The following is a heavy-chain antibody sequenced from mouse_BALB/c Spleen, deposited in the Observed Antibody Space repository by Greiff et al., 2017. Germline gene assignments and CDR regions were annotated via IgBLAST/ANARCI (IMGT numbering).Heavy chain of an antibody. CDR3: ARLYGNFLCDY. J-gene: IGHJ2*01. CDR1: GFAFSSYD. V-gene: IGHV5-12-1*01. D-gene: IGHD2-1*01. Sequence: EVQVVESGGGLVKPGGSLKLSCAASGFAFSSYDMSWVRQTPEKRLEWVAYISSGGGSTYYPDTVKGRFTISRDNAKNTLYLQMSSLKSEDTAMYYCARLYGNFLCDYWGQGTTLTVSS. CDR2: ISSGGGST.